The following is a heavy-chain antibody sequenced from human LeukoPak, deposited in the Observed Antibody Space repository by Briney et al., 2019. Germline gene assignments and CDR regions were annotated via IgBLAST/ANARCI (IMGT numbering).Heavy chain of an antibody. Sequence: SETLSLTCTVSGGSISSYYWSWIRQPPGKGLEWIGYIYYSGSTNYNPSLKSRVTISVDTSKNQFSLKLSSVTAADTAVYYCAGPTVNTHDYWGQGTLVTVSS. J-gene: IGHJ4*02. V-gene: IGHV4-59*01. CDR1: GGSISSYY. CDR2: IYYSGST. D-gene: IGHD4-17*01. CDR3: AGPTVNTHDY.